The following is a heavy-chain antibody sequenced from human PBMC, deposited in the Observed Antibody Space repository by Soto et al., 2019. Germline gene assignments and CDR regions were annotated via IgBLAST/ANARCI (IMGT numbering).Heavy chain of an antibody. CDR3: ARTGRHCISTSCYLGWFDP. J-gene: IGHJ5*02. CDR2: IYYSGST. D-gene: IGHD2-2*01. V-gene: IGHV4-59*01. CDR1: GGSISSYY. Sequence: PSETLSLTCTVSGGSISSYYWSWIRQPPGKGLEWIGYIYYSGSTNYNPSLKSRVTISVDTSKNQFSLKLSSVTAADTAVYYCARTGRHCISTSCYLGWFDPWGQGTLVTVSS.